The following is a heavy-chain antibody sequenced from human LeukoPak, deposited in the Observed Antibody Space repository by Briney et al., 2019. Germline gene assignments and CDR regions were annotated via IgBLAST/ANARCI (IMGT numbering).Heavy chain of an antibody. CDR3: ARGTYEYYFDY. V-gene: IGHV1-3*01. CDR2: INAGNVNT. J-gene: IGHJ4*02. Sequence: ASVKVSCKASGYTLISYVMHWVRQAPGQRLEWMGWINAGNVNTKYSQKFQGRVTITRDTSASTAYMELSSLRSEDTAVYFCARGTYEYYFDYWGQGTLVTVSS. CDR1: GYTLISYV. D-gene: IGHD5-12*01.